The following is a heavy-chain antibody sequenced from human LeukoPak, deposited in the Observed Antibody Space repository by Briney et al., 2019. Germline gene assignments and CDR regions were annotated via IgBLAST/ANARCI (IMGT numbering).Heavy chain of an antibody. CDR1: GFIFSTYG. D-gene: IGHD1-26*01. Sequence: PGGSLRLSCAASGFIFSTYGMHWVRQAPGKGLEWVAVISYDGSTKYYVDSVKGRFTISRDNSKNMLYLQMNSLRAEDTAVYYCARDLDSGSYYAFDYWGQGTLVTVSS. CDR3: ARDLDSGSYYAFDY. CDR2: ISYDGSTK. V-gene: IGHV3-30*03. J-gene: IGHJ4*02.